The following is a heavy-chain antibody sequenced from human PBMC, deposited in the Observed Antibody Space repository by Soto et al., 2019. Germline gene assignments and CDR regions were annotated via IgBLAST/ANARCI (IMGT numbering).Heavy chain of an antibody. V-gene: IGHV1-69*05. D-gene: IGHD3-3*01. CDR2: IVPMFGTA. CDR1: GATFGNTA. J-gene: IGHJ5*02. CDR3: ARDGDPGYAFWSGPLGGGRFDP. Sequence: QVQLVQSGAEVKKPGSSVNVSCKTSGATFGNTAVTWVRQAPGQGLEWMGGIVPMFGTANYAQKFQGRVTITPEESRNTAYMELSSLRSDDTAVYYCARDGDPGYAFWSGPLGGGRFDPWGQGTLVTVSS.